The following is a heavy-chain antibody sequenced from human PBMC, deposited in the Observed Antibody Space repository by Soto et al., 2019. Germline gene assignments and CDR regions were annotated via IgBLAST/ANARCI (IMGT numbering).Heavy chain of an antibody. V-gene: IGHV3-30*18. D-gene: IGHD6-19*01. CDR2: ISYDGTDK. J-gene: IGHJ5*02. CDR3: AKDFGAWSDS. Sequence: LRLSCVGSGFAFSTYGMHWVRQAPAKGLEWVALISYDGTDKYYADSVKGRFSISRDNSKQTLSLQMDSLRPEDTAVYYCAKDFGAWSDSWGQGTLVTVSS. CDR1: GFAFSTYG.